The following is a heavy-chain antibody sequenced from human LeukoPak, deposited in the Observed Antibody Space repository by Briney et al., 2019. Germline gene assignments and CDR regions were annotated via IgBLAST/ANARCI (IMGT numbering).Heavy chain of an antibody. V-gene: IGHV4-31*03. CDR1: GGSISSGGYY. Sequence: PSQTLSLTCTVSGGSISSGGYYWSWLRQHPGKGLEWIGYIYYSGSTYYNPSLKSRVTISVDTSKNQFSLKLSSVTAADTAVYYCARGAYYYDSSGYPPPADYWGQGTLVTVSS. CDR3: ARGAYYYDSSGYPPPADY. J-gene: IGHJ4*02. CDR2: IYYSGST. D-gene: IGHD3-22*01.